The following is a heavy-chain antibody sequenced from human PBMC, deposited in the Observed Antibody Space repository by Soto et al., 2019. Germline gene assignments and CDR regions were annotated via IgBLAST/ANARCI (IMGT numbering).Heavy chain of an antibody. CDR2: ISYEGSNN. D-gene: IGHD2-2*01. CDR1: GFTFNSHG. Sequence: PGGSLRLSCGASGFTFNSHGMHWVRQAPGKGLEWVAVISYEGSNNFYAESVKGRFTISRDNSKNTLYLQMNSLRREDTAVYYCARGAEYQLLSRDYFYVMDVWGQGTTVTVSS. CDR3: ARGAEYQLLSRDYFYVMDV. V-gene: IGHV3-30*03. J-gene: IGHJ6*02.